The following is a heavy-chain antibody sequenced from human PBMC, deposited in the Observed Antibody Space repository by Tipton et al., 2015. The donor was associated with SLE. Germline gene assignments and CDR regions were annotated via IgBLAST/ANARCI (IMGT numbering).Heavy chain of an antibody. CDR3: ARDLYGGATRLDY. J-gene: IGHJ4*02. CDR1: GGSISSGGYY. V-gene: IGHV4-61*08. D-gene: IGHD1-26*01. Sequence: TLSLTCTVSGGSISSGGYYWSWIRQYPGKGLEWIGEIHHSGSTNYNPSLKSRVTILVDNTNNQFSLNLRSVTAADTAVYYCARDLYGGATRLDYWGQGTLVTVSS. CDR2: IHHSGST.